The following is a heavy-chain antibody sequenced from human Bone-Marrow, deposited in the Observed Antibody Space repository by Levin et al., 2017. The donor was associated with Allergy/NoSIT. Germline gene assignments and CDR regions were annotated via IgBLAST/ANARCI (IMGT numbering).Heavy chain of an antibody. J-gene: IGHJ4*02. CDR1: GYTFTGHY. CDR2: CDPNSGVT. V-gene: IGHV1-2*02. Sequence: ASVKVSCKASGYTFTGHYMQWVRQAPGQGLEWMGWCDPNSGVTNFAQDFQGRVTMTRDTSISTAYMELSSLRSDDTAVYYCARGVVRVAEDATLLPFFDYWGQGTLVTVSS. CDR3: ARGVVRVAEDATLLPFFDY. D-gene: IGHD2-15*01.